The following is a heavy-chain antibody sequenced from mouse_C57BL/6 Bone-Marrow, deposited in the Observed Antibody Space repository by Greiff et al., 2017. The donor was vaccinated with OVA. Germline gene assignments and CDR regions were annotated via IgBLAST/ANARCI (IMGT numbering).Heavy chain of an antibody. V-gene: IGHV1-7*01. CDR2: INPSSGYT. D-gene: IGHD1-1*01. Sequence: QVQLKQSGAELAKPGASVKLSCKASGYTFTSYWMHWVKQRPGQGLEWIGYINPSSGYTKYNQKFKDKATLTADKSSSTAYMQLSSLTYEDSAVXYCARDYYGSSCWFAYWGQGTLVTVSA. J-gene: IGHJ3*01. CDR3: ARDYYGSSCWFAY. CDR1: GYTFTSYW.